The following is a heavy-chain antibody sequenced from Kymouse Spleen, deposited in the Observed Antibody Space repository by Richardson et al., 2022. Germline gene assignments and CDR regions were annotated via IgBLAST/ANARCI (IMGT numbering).Heavy chain of an antibody. J-gene: IGHJ3*02. CDR1: GFTFSSYD. CDR3: ARGGVTIFGVVTDAFDI. Sequence: EVQLVESGGGLVQPGGSLRLSCAASGFTFSSYDMHWVRQATGKGLEWVSAIGTAGDTYYPGSVKGRFTISRENAKNSLYLQMNSLRAGDTAVYYCARGGVTIFGVVTDAFDIWGQGTMVTVSS. V-gene: IGHV3-13*01. D-gene: IGHD3-3*01. CDR2: IGTAGDT.